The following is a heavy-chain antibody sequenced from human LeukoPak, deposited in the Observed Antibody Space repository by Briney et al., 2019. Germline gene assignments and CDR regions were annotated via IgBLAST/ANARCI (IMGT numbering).Heavy chain of an antibody. CDR2: IWYDGSNK. CDR1: GFTFSSYG. D-gene: IGHD2-2*01. CDR3: ARTVVPAASYYYYYGMDV. Sequence: GGSLRLSCAASGFTFSSYGMHWVRQAPGEGLEWVAVIWYDGSNKYYADSVKGRFTISRDNSKNTLYLQMNSLRAEDTAVYYCARTVVPAASYYYYYGMDVWGRGTTVTVSS. V-gene: IGHV3-33*01. J-gene: IGHJ6*02.